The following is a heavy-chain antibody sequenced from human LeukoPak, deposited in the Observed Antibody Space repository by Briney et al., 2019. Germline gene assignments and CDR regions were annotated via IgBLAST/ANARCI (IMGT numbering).Heavy chain of an antibody. V-gene: IGHV3-33*01. Sequence: GRSLRLSCAASGFTFSSYGMHWVRQAPGKGLEWVAVIWYDGSNKYYADSVKGRLTISRDNSKNTLYLQMNSLRAEDTAVYYCARDRVPDNWFDPWGQGTLVTVSS. D-gene: IGHD1-1*01. CDR1: GFTFSSYG. CDR3: ARDRVPDNWFDP. CDR2: IWYDGSNK. J-gene: IGHJ5*02.